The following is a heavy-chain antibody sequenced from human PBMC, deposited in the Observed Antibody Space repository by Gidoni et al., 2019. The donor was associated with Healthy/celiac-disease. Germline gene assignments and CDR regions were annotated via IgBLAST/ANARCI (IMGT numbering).Heavy chain of an antibody. J-gene: IGHJ1*01. CDR3: ARDVITMVRGVITSAEYFQH. V-gene: IGHV3-21*01. CDR2: ISSSSSYI. D-gene: IGHD3-10*01. CDR1: GFTFSSYS. Sequence: EVQLVESGGGLVKPGGSLRLSCEASGFTFSSYSMQWVRQAPGKGLEWVSSISSSSSYIYYADSVTGRFTISRDNAKNSLYLQMNSLRAEDTAVYYCARDVITMVRGVITSAEYFQHWGQGTLVTVSS.